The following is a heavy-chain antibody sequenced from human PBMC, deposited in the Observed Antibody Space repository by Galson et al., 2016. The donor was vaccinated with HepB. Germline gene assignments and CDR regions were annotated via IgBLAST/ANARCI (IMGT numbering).Heavy chain of an antibody. V-gene: IGHV3-30-3*01. D-gene: IGHD4-17*01. CDR1: GFTFSSYA. CDR2: ISYAGNDR. J-gene: IGHJ4*02. Sequence: SLRLSCAASGFTFSSYAIHWVRQAPGKGLEWVAVISYAGNDRYYADYVKGRCTISRDNSKNTLYLQMNSLRAEDTAMYYCATLDSGDYFDYLGQGTLVTVSS. CDR3: ATLDSGDYFDY.